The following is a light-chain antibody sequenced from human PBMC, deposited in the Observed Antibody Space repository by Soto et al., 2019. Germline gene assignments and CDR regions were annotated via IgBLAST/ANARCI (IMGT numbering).Light chain of an antibody. CDR3: MQALQTPPWT. CDR1: RSLLHSKGYTY. V-gene: IGKV2-28*01. CDR2: SPS. Sequence: DIAMTQSPLSRPVTPVGPASSASRCSRSLLHSKGYTYLDWYLQKPGPSQQLRTYSPSTRASGVPDRFPGSGSRPDFRLKTSRQQAQAVGVYYSMQALQTPPWTFGQGTKVDIK. J-gene: IGKJ1*01.